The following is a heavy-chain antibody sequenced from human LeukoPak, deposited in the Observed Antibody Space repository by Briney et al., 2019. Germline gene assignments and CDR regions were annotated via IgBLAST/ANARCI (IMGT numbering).Heavy chain of an antibody. J-gene: IGHJ4*02. Sequence: GGSLRLSCAASGFTFGSYSMNWVRQAPGKGLEWVSFISSSSSYIYYADSVKGRFTISRDDAKNSLFLQMNSLRAEDTAVYYCARDDAGNYSPTDYWGQGTLVTVSS. CDR2: ISSSSSYI. V-gene: IGHV3-21*01. CDR1: GFTFGSYS. CDR3: ARDDAGNYSPTDY. D-gene: IGHD1-26*01.